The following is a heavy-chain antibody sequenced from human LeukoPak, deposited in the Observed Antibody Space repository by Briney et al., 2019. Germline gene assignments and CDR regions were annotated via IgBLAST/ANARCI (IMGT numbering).Heavy chain of an antibody. CDR1: GFTFTSSA. Sequence: ASVTVSCKASGFTFTSSAVQWVRQARGQRLEWIGWIVVGSGNTNYAQKFQERVTITRDMSTSTAYMELSSLRSEDTAVYYCAAEASAGPGGYAYYFDYWGQGTLVTVSS. CDR2: IVVGSGNT. V-gene: IGHV1-58*01. J-gene: IGHJ4*02. D-gene: IGHD5-12*01. CDR3: AAEASAGPGGYAYYFDY.